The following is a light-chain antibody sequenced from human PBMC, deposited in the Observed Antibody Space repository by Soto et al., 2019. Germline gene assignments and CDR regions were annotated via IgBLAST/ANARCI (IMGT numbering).Light chain of an antibody. CDR3: SSYTSSITYV. CDR2: EVS. V-gene: IGLV2-14*01. CDR1: SSDVGGYNY. J-gene: IGLJ1*01. Sequence: QSALTQPASVSGSPGQSITISCTGTSSDVGGYNYVSWYQQHPDKAPKPMIYEVSNRPSGVSNRFSGSKSGNTASLTISGLQAEDEADYYCSSYTSSITYVFGSGTKVTVL.